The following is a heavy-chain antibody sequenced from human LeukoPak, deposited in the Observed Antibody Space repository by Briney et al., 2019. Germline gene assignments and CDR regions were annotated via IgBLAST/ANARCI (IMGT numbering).Heavy chain of an antibody. V-gene: IGHV3-11*01. CDR2: ISSSGSTI. J-gene: IGHJ4*02. Sequence: KAGGSLRLSCAASGSTFSDYYMSWIRQAPGKGVEWVSYISSSGSTIYYADSVKGRFTISRDNAKNSLYLQMNSLRAEDTALYYCARDVRNGDYPDYWGQGTLVTVSS. CDR3: ARDVRNGDYPDY. CDR1: GSTFSDYY. D-gene: IGHD1-1*01.